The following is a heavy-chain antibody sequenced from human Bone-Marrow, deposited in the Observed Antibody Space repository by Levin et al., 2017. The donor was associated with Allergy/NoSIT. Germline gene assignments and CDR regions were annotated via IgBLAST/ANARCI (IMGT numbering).Heavy chain of an antibody. CDR3: ARPRPYGDYSWYFDL. Sequence: ASVKVSCAASGFTFSSYDMHWVRQATGKGLEWVSAIGTAGDTYYPGSVKGRFTISRENAKNSLYLQMNSLRAGDTAVYYCARPRPYGDYSWYFDLWGRGTLVTVSS. J-gene: IGHJ2*01. D-gene: IGHD4-17*01. V-gene: IGHV3-13*01. CDR1: GFTFSSYD. CDR2: IGTAGDT.